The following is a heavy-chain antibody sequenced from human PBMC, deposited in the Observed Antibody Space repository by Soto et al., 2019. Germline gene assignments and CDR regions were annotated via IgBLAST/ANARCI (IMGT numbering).Heavy chain of an antibody. J-gene: IGHJ6*02. CDR1: GGSIRSYY. CDR3: AREGASGFGMDV. Sequence: SETLSLTCNVSGGSIRSYYWSWVRQPAGKPLGWIGRIYTSGSTNYNPSLKSRVSMSVDTSKNQFSLEVTSVTAADTAVYYCAREGASGFGMDVWGQGTTVTVSS. V-gene: IGHV4-4*07. CDR2: IYTSGST. D-gene: IGHD1-26*01.